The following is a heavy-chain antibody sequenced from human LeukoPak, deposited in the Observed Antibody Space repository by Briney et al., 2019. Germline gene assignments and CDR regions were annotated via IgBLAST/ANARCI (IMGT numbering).Heavy chain of an antibody. J-gene: IGHJ4*02. CDR1: GLIVSIDY. Sequence: PGPSLRLSRAASGLIVSIDYISSVRQTPGKGLEWVSVIYIGGSTFYADSVKGRFTISRDNSKNTVYLQMNSLRAEDTAVYYCASGGKYCTGGACYGDWGQGTLVTVSS. CDR3: ASGGKYCTGGACYGD. CDR2: IYIGGST. D-gene: IGHD2-8*02. V-gene: IGHV3-53*01.